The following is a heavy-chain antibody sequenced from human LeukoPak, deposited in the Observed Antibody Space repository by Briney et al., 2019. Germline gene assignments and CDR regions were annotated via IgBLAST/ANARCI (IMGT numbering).Heavy chain of an antibody. V-gene: IGHV3-30*02. D-gene: IGHD6-19*01. CDR2: IRYDGSNK. J-gene: IGHJ3*02. Sequence: GGSLRLSCAASGFTFSSYGMHWVRQAPGKGLEWVAFIRYDGSNKYYADSVKGRFTISRGNSKNTLYLQMNSLRAEDTAVYYCAKDSSVFIAVAGTGDAFDIWGQGTMVTVSS. CDR3: AKDSSVFIAVAGTGDAFDI. CDR1: GFTFSSYG.